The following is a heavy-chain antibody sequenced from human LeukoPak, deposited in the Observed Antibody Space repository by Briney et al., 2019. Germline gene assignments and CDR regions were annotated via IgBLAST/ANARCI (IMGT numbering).Heavy chain of an antibody. CDR3: ARHIYYYDSSGYYYVGAFDI. V-gene: IGHV1-18*01. J-gene: IGHJ3*02. D-gene: IGHD3-22*01. Sequence: GASVKVSCKASGYTFTSYDISWVRQAPGQGLEWMGWISAYNGNTNYAQKLQGRVTMTTDTSTSTAYMELRSLRSDDTAVYYCARHIYYYDSSGYYYVGAFDIWGQGTMVTVSS. CDR1: GYTFTSYD. CDR2: ISAYNGNT.